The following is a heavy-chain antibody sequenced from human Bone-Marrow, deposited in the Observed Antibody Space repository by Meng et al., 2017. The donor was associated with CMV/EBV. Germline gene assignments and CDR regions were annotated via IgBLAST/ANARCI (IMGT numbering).Heavy chain of an antibody. CDR1: GGSISSTSYY. CDR3: AIGYCSSTSCYRGYGMDV. Sequence: SETLSLTCTVSGGSISSTSYYWGWIRQPPGKGLEWIGIIYNTGSTNYNPSLKSRVTISVDTSKNQFSLKLSSVTAADTAVYYCAIGYCSSTSCYRGYGMDVWGQGTTVTVSS. V-gene: IGHV4-39*07. J-gene: IGHJ6*02. D-gene: IGHD2-2*02. CDR2: IYNTGST.